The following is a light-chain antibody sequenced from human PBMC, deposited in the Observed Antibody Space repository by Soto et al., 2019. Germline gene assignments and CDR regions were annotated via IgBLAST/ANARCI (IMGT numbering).Light chain of an antibody. CDR3: QQSSTTRWT. Sequence: DIQLTQSPSSFTASVGYRFTITCRASQRINNLLNWYQQKPGKDHKLLIHTASSLQTGVPYRFNGGGSGTDVSLTINSLQTEDFATYYCQQSSTTRWTFGPGTKVDI. V-gene: IGKV1-39*01. CDR2: TAS. J-gene: IGKJ1*01. CDR1: QRINNL.